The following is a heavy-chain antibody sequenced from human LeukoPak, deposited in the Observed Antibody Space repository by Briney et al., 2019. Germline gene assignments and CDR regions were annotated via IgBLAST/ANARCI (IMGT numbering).Heavy chain of an antibody. Sequence: GESMKISCKGSGYSFTSYWIGWVRQMPGKGLEWMGIIYPGDSDTRYSPSFQGQVTISADKSISTAYLQWSSLKASDTAVYYCARRTYYGSGSYYLGIDYWGQGTLVTVSS. D-gene: IGHD3-10*01. J-gene: IGHJ4*02. CDR1: GYSFTSYW. CDR2: IYPGDSDT. V-gene: IGHV5-51*01. CDR3: ARRTYYGSGSYYLGIDY.